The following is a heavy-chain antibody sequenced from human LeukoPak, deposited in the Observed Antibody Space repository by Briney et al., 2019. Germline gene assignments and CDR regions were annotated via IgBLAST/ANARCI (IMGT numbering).Heavy chain of an antibody. Sequence: SETLSLTCTVSGGSISSYYWSWIRQPPGKGLEWIGFFYYSGSTDYNPSLKGRVTMSVDTSKNLFSLKLYSVTAADTAVYYCARGGYGDNYFDYWGQGTLVTVSS. CDR2: FYYSGST. J-gene: IGHJ4*02. CDR1: GGSISSYY. CDR3: ARGGYGDNYFDY. V-gene: IGHV4-59*01. D-gene: IGHD4-17*01.